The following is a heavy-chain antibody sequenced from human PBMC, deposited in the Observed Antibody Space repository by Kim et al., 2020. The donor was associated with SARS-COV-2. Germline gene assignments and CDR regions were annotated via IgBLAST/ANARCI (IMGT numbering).Heavy chain of an antibody. Sequence: ASVKVSCKASGYTFTSYAMNWVRQAPGQGLEWMGWINTNTGNPTYAQGFTGRFVFSLDTSVSTAYLQISSLKAEDTAVYYCARDPYSSSWYDFSYYYYYGMDVWGQGTTVTVSS. CDR3: ARDPYSSSWYDFSYYYYYGMDV. CDR1: GYTFTSYA. D-gene: IGHD6-13*01. V-gene: IGHV7-4-1*02. CDR2: INTNTGNP. J-gene: IGHJ6*02.